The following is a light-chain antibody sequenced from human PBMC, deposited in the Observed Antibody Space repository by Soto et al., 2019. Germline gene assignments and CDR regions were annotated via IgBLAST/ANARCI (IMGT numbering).Light chain of an antibody. CDR3: QQYNNWPQT. Sequence: EIVMTQSPATLSVSPGERATLSCRASQGFSSNLAWYQQKHGQPPRLLIYGVSTRATGIPARFSGSGFGTEFTLTISSLQSEDFAVYYCQQYNNWPQTFGQGTKV. CDR2: GVS. J-gene: IGKJ1*01. V-gene: IGKV3-15*01. CDR1: QGFSSN.